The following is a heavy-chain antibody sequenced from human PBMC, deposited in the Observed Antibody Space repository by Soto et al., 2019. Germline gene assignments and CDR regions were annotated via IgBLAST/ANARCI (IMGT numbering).Heavy chain of an antibody. CDR2: ISGSGGST. CDR3: AKGLDNYQPWYFDL. J-gene: IGHJ2*01. D-gene: IGHD1-1*01. Sequence: EVQLLDSGGGLVQPGGSLRLSCAGSGFTFSRYVMIWVRRAPGKGLEWVSAISGSGGSTYYADSVKGRFTISRDNSMNTLYLHMDSLGAEDTASYYCAKGLDNYQPWYFDLWGRGTQATVSS. CDR1: GFTFSRYV. V-gene: IGHV3-23*01.